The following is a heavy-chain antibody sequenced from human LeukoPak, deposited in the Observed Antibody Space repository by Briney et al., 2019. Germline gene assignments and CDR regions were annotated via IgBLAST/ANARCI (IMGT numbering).Heavy chain of an antibody. V-gene: IGHV4-38-2*02. CDR3: ARTLRYFDWLPAGETDY. D-gene: IGHD3-9*01. Sequence: SETLSLTCTVSGYSISSGYYWGWIRQPPGKGLEWIGSMSYSGSTFYNPSLKSRVTISVDTSKNQFSLRLSSVTAADTAVYYCARTLRYFDWLPAGETDYWGQGTLVTVSS. CDR1: GYSISSGYY. CDR2: MSYSGST. J-gene: IGHJ4*02.